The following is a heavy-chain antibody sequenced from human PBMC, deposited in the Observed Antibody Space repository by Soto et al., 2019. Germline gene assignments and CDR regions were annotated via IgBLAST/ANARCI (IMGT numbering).Heavy chain of an antibody. CDR2: INPSGGST. CDR1: GYTFTSYY. V-gene: IGHV1-46*04. J-gene: IGHJ4*02. D-gene: IGHD3-10*01. CDR3: ARDPLPGFYG. Sequence: ASVKVSCKASGYTFTSYYMHWVRQAPGQGLEWMGIINPSGGSTSYADSVKGRFTISRDNAKNSLYLQMNSLRAEDTAVYYCARDPLPGFYGWGQGTLVTVSS.